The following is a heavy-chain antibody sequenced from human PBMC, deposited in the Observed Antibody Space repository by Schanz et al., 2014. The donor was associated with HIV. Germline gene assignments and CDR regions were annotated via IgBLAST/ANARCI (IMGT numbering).Heavy chain of an antibody. CDR2: IWFDGSNK. D-gene: IGHD5-12*01. J-gene: IGHJ4*02. Sequence: QVQLVESGGGVVQPGRSLRLSCVASGFIFSNYGMYWVRQAPGKGLECVAVIWFDGSNKNYADSVKGRFTISRDNAKNSLYLLMNSLRAEDTAVYYCASGPLYYFDYWGQGTLVTVSS. V-gene: IGHV3-33*03. CDR3: ASGPLYYFDY. CDR1: GFIFSNYG.